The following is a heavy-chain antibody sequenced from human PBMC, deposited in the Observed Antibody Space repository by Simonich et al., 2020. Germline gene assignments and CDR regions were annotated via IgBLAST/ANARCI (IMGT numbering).Heavy chain of an antibody. V-gene: IGHV3-74*01. CDR2: ITSYGSST. CDR1: GFTFSSYW. Sequence: EVQLVESGGGLVQPGGSLRLSCAASGFTFSSYWMHWVRQAPGKGWVWVSRITSYGSSTSYADPVQGRFTISRDNAKTTLYLQKNSRRAEDTAVYYCAREAGDLWYFDLWGRGTLVTVSS. CDR3: AREAGDLWYFDL. J-gene: IGHJ2*01. D-gene: IGHD7-27*01.